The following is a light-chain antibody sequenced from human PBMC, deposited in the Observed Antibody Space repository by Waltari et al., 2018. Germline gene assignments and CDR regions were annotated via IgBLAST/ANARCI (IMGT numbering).Light chain of an antibody. V-gene: IGKV2-30*01. Sequence: DVVLTQSPLFLAVTPGQAVSIPCKSSQSLLYSDGNTFLTWFHQRPGQSPRRLIYYITSRASGVPARFSGSGSGTNFTLNIAGVEADDAGVYFCVQGTHWVTFGGGT. CDR2: YIT. CDR1: QSLLYSDGNTF. CDR3: VQGTHWVT. J-gene: IGKJ4*01.